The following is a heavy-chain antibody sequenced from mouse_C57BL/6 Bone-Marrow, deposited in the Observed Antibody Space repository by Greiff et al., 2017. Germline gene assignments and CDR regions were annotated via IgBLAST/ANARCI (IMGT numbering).Heavy chain of an antibody. CDR2: IDPETGGT. Sequence: VQLQQSGAELVRPGASVTLSCKASGSTFTDYEMHWVKQTPVHGLEWIGAIDPETGGTAYNQKFKGKAILTADKSSSTAFMELRSLSSEDSAVYYCTRSMTTLVADDWGQGTTLSVSS. J-gene: IGHJ2*01. D-gene: IGHD1-1*01. V-gene: IGHV1-15*01. CDR1: GSTFTDYE. CDR3: TRSMTTLVADD.